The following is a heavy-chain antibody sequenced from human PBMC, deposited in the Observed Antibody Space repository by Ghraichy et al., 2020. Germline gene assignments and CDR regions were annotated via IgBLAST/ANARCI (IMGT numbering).Heavy chain of an antibody. V-gene: IGHV4-59*01. Sequence: SETLSLTCTVSGGSISSYYWSWIRQPPGKGLEWIGYIYYSGNTNYNPSLESRVTISMDTSKNQFSLKLSSVTAADTAVYYCARHPLGELSLILDYWGQGTLVTVSS. CDR3: ARHPLGELSLILDY. D-gene: IGHD3-16*02. J-gene: IGHJ4*02. CDR2: IYYSGNT. CDR1: GGSISSYY.